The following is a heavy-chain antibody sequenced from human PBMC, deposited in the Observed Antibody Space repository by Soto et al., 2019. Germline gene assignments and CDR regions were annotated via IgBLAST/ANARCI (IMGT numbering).Heavy chain of an antibody. CDR2: ISAYNGNT. V-gene: IGHV1-18*01. CDR1: GYTFASYG. D-gene: IGHD2-15*01. J-gene: IGHJ4*02. CDR3: ARGGIGYCSGGSCYYFDY. Sequence: QVQLVQSGAEVKKPGASVKVSCKASGYTFASYGISWVRQAPGQGLGWMGWISAYNGNTNYAQKLQGRVTMTTDTSTSTAYMELRSLRSDDTAVYYCARGGIGYCSGGSCYYFDYWGQGTLVTVSS.